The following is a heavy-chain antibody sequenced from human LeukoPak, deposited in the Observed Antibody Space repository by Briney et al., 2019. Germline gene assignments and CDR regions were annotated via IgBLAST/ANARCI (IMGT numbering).Heavy chain of an antibody. CDR3: ATLSSRGWTSFDY. Sequence: GASVKVSCKASGGTFSSYTISWVRQAPGQGLEWMGGIIPLFGTPDYAQKFQDRLTITADKSTSTAYMELSSLRSEDTAVYYCATLSSRGWTSFDYWGQGTLVTVSS. V-gene: IGHV1-69*06. J-gene: IGHJ4*02. D-gene: IGHD6-19*01. CDR2: IIPLFGTP. CDR1: GGTFSSYT.